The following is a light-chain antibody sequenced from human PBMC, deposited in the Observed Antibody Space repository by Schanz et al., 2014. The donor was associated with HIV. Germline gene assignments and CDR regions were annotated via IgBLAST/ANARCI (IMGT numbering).Light chain of an antibody. CDR2: DVT. CDR1: SSDVGHYDY. V-gene: IGLV2-14*01. Sequence: QSALNQPPSVSGSPGQSVTISCTGTSSDVGHYDYVSWYQQHPGKAPKLMIYDVTNRPSGVSNRFSGSKSGNTASLTISGLQAEDEADYYCSSYTGSSSVIFGGGTKLTVL. J-gene: IGLJ2*01. CDR3: SSYTGSSSVI.